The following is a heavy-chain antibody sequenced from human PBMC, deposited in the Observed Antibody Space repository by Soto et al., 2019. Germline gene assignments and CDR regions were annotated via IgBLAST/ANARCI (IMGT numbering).Heavy chain of an antibody. CDR2: ISYDGSNK. Sequence: GGSLRLSCAASGFTFSSYGMHWVRQAPGKGLEWVAVISYDGSNKYYADSVKGRFTISRDNSKNTLYLQMNSLRAEDTAVYYCANTGSYYAPFDYWGQGTLVIVSS. J-gene: IGHJ4*02. V-gene: IGHV3-30*18. CDR3: ANTGSYYAPFDY. D-gene: IGHD1-26*01. CDR1: GFTFSSYG.